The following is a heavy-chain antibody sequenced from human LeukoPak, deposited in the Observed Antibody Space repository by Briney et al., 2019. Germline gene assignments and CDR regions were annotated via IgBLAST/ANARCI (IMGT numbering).Heavy chain of an antibody. J-gene: IGHJ4*02. D-gene: IGHD6-13*01. CDR2: ISSSGSTI. Sequence: GGSLRLSCAASGFTFSDYYMSWIRQAPGKGLEWVSYISSSGSTIYYADSVKGRFTISRDNAKNSLYLQMNSLRAEDTAVYYCARDSIAAAGTRVTVGVFDHWGQGTLVTVSS. V-gene: IGHV3-11*01. CDR1: GFTFSDYY. CDR3: ARDSIAAAGTRVTVGVFDH.